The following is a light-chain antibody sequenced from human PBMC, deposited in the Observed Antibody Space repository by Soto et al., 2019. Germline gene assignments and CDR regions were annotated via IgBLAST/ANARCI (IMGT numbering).Light chain of an antibody. CDR3: SSFTSGFTFV. CDR2: EVT. Sequence: QSALAQPASVSGSPGQSITISCTGTSSDVGNYIFVSWYRQHPGKAPKLMISEVTNRPSGVSDRFSGSKSGNTASLTISGLQAEDEADYYCSSFTSGFTFVFGTGTKVTVL. J-gene: IGLJ1*01. V-gene: IGLV2-14*01. CDR1: SSDVGNYIF.